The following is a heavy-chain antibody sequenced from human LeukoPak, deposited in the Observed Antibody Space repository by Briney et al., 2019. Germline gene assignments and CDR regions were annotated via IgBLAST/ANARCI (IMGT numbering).Heavy chain of an antibody. V-gene: IGHV4-4*08. CDR1: GGSISSYY. CDR3: AKSIPHYFYYMDV. CDR2: IYTSGRT. Sequence: SETLSLTCTVSGGSISSYYWSWIRQPPGKGLEWIGYIYTSGRTNYNPSLKSRVTISVDTSKNQFSLKLSSVTAADTAVYYCAKSIPHYFYYMDVWGKGTTVTISS. J-gene: IGHJ6*03.